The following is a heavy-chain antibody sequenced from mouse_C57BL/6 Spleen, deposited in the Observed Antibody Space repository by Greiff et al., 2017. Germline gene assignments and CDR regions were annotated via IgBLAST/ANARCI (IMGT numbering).Heavy chain of an antibody. Sequence: VQLQESGAELVRPGASVTLSCKASGYTFTDYEMHWVKQTPVHGLEWIGAIDPETGGTAYNQKFKGKAILTADKSSSTANMELRSLTSEDSAVYYCTRWGYVDYWGQGTTLTVSA. J-gene: IGHJ2*01. D-gene: IGHD2-10*02. CDR3: TRWGYVDY. V-gene: IGHV1-15*01. CDR2: IDPETGGT. CDR1: GYTFTDYE.